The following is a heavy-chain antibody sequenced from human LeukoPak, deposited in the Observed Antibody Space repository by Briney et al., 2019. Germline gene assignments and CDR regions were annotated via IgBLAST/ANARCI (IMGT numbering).Heavy chain of an antibody. CDR1: GFNFSSYS. CDR2: ISSSSSYI. D-gene: IGHD3-3*01. J-gene: IGHJ6*03. V-gene: IGHV3-21*01. CDR3: ARAYYDFWSGYPVDYYYYYMDV. Sequence: GGSLRLSCAASGFNFSSYSMNWVRQAPGKGLEWVSSISSSSSYIYYADSVKGRFTISRDNAKNSLYLQMNSLRAEDTAVYYCARAYYDFWSGYPVDYYYYYMDVWGKGTTVTVSS.